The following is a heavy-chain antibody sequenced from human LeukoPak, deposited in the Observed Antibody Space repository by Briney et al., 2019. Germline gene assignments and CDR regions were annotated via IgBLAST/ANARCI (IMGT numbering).Heavy chain of an antibody. CDR3: AKFSDQVSLYYFDY. D-gene: IGHD2-15*01. CDR2: ISGSGDST. V-gene: IGHV3-23*01. Sequence: GGSLRLSCAASGFTFSSYAMSWVRQAPGEGLEWVLVISGSGDSTYYADSVKGRFTISRDNSKNTLYLQMNSLRAEDTAVYYCAKFSDQVSLYYFDYWGQGTLVTVSS. CDR1: GFTFSSYA. J-gene: IGHJ4*02.